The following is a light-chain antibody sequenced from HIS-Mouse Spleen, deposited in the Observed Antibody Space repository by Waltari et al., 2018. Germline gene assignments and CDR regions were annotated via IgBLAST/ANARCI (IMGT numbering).Light chain of an antibody. J-gene: IGKJ3*01. CDR3: QQYNSYSFT. Sequence: DIQMTQSPSTLSASVGARVTITCRASQSISSWLAWYQQKPGKAPKLLIYKASSLESGVPSRFSGSGSGTEFTLTISSLQTDDFATYYCQQYNSYSFTFGPGTKVDIK. CDR2: KAS. CDR1: QSISSW. V-gene: IGKV1-5*03.